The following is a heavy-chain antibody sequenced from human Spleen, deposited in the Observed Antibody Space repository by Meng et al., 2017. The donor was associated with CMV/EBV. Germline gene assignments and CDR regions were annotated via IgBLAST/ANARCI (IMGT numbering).Heavy chain of an antibody. Sequence: QLQLQEPGPGLVNPSETLSLTCTVSGGSISSSSYYWGWIRQPPGKWLEWIGIIYYSGSTYYNPSLKSRVTISVDTSKNQFSLKLSSVTAADTAVYYCARGVAAAAFDYWGQGTLVTVSS. D-gene: IGHD6-13*01. CDR3: ARGVAAAAFDY. J-gene: IGHJ4*02. CDR1: GGSISSSSYY. V-gene: IGHV4-39*07. CDR2: IYYSGST.